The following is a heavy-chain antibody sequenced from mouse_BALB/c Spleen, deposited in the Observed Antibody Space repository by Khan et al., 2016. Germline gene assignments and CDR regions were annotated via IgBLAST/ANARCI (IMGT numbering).Heavy chain of an antibody. Sequence: QLQESGPGLVKPSQSLSLTCSVTGYSITSGYYWNWIRQFPGNKLEWMGYISYDGSNNYNPSLKNRISITRDTSKNQFFLKLNSVTTEDTATYYCARDDDGYSAWFAYWGQGTLVTVSA. V-gene: IGHV3-6*02. CDR3: ARDDDGYSAWFAY. CDR1: GYSITSGYY. D-gene: IGHD2-3*01. CDR2: ISYDGSN. J-gene: IGHJ3*01.